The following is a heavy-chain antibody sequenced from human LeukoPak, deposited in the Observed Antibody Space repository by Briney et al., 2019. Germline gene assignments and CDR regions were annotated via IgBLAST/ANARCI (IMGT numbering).Heavy chain of an antibody. Sequence: SVKVSCKASGGTFSSYAISWVRQAPGQGLEWMGGIIPIFGTANYAQKFQGRVTITADESTSTAYMELSSLRSEDTAVYYCLVTTYPHYYGMDVWGQGTTVTVSS. J-gene: IGHJ6*02. D-gene: IGHD4-17*01. CDR3: LVTTYPHYYGMDV. CDR2: IIPIFGTA. V-gene: IGHV1-69*13. CDR1: GGTFSSYA.